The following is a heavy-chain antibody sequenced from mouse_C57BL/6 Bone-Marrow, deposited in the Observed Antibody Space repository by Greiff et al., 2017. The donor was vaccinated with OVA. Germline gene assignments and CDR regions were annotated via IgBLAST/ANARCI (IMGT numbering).Heavy chain of an antibody. CDR3: ARESYYHYWYFDV. D-gene: IGHD2-12*01. CDR1: GYTFTSYW. CDR2: IDPSDSET. J-gene: IGHJ1*03. V-gene: IGHV1-52*01. Sequence: QVQLQQPGAELVRPGSSVKLSCKASGYTFTSYWMHWVKQRPIQGLEWIGNIDPSDSETHYNQKFKDKATLTVDKSSSTAYMQLSSLTSEDSAVYYCARESYYHYWYFDVWGTGTTVTVSS.